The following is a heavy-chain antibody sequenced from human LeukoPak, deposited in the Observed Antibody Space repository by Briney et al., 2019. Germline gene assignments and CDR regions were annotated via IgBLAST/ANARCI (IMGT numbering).Heavy chain of an antibody. D-gene: IGHD3-22*01. Sequence: GASVKVSCKASGYTFTSYYMHWVRQAPGQGLEWVGIINPSGGSTSYAQKFQGRVTMTRDTSTSTVHMELSSLRSEDTAVYYCARAMISPIYYFDYWGQGTLVTVSS. CDR1: GYTFTSYY. J-gene: IGHJ4*02. V-gene: IGHV1-46*01. CDR3: ARAMISPIYYFDY. CDR2: INPSGGST.